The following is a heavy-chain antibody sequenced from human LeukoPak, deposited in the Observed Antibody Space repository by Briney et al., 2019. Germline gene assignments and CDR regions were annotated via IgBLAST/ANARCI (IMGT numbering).Heavy chain of an antibody. CDR1: GFTFTNYA. D-gene: IGHD1-26*01. CDR2: VGASGAHT. CDR3: AKAQRVEAINSDFDY. J-gene: IGHJ4*02. Sequence: GRSLRLSCAASGFTFTNYAMSWVNQAPGKGLEWLSTVGASGAHTYYADSVKGRFTISRDNSKNTLYLQMNSLRAEGTARYYCAKAQRVEAINSDFDYWGQGTLVTVSS. V-gene: IGHV3-23*01.